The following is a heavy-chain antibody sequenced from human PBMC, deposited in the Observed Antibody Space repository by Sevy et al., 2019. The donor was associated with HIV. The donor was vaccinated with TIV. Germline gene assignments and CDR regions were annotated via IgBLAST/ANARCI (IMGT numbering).Heavy chain of an antibody. CDR2: ISGSGGST. J-gene: IGHJ4*02. CDR1: GFTFSSYA. V-gene: IGHV3-23*01. Sequence: GGSLRLSCAASGFTFSSYAMSWVRQAPGKGLEWVSAISGSGGSTYYAYSVKGRFTISRDNSKNTLYLQMNSLRAEETAVYYCAKRTPRGNYFDYWGQGTLVTVSS. CDR3: AKRTPRGNYFDY.